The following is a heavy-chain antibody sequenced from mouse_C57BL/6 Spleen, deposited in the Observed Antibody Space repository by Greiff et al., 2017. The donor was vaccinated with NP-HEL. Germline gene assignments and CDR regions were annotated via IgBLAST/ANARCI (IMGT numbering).Heavy chain of an antibody. V-gene: IGHV5-17*01. J-gene: IGHJ4*01. D-gene: IGHD3-1*01. CDR3: ARGAGGYAMDY. CDR1: GFTFSDYG. Sequence: EVKVVESGGGLVKPGGSLKLSCAASGFTFSDYGMHWVRQAPEKGLEWVAYISSGSSTIYYADTVKGRFTISRDNAKNTLFLQMTSLRSEDTAMYYCARGAGGYAMDYWGQGTSVTVSS. CDR2: ISSGSSTI.